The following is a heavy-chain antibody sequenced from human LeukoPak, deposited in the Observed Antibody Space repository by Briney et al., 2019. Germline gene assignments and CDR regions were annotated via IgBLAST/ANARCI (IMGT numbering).Heavy chain of an antibody. CDR2: IDWGDDK. CDR3: ARIQHDEGAFDI. CDR1: GFSLSTSGMG. D-gene: IGHD2-21*01. J-gene: IGHJ3*02. V-gene: IGHV2-70*11. Sequence: SGPTLVNPTQTLTLTCNFSGFSLSTSGMGVSWIRQPPGKALEWLARIDWGDDKYYSTSLKTRLTISKDTSKNQVVLTMTNMDPVDTATYYCARIQHDEGAFDIWGQGTMVTVSS.